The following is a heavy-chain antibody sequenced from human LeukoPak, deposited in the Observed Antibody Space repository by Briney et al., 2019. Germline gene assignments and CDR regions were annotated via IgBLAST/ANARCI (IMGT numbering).Heavy chain of an antibody. D-gene: IGHD6-6*01. V-gene: IGHV3-30*02. CDR3: ARRDFHSSSVGAFDI. CDR2: IRYDGSNK. CDR1: GFTFSSYG. Sequence: PGGSLRLSCAASGFTFSSYGMHWVRQAPGKGLEWVAFIRYDGSNKYYADSVKGRFTISRDNSKNTLYLQMNSLRAEDTAVYYCARRDFHSSSVGAFDIWGQGTMVTVSS. J-gene: IGHJ3*02.